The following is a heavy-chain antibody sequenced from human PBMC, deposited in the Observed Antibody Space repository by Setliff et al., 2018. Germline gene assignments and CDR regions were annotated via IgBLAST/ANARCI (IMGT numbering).Heavy chain of an antibody. V-gene: IGHV4-34*01. D-gene: IGHD2-2*01. Sequence: SETLSLTCAVYGGSFTTYFWSWIRQPPGKGLEWIGEISHSGSTNYNPSPKSRVTMSVDRSKNQFSLNLNSVTAADTAVYYFRLAHCSSPSCEEALDYWSQGTLVTVSS. J-gene: IGHJ4*02. CDR2: ISHSGST. CDR1: GGSFTTYF. CDR3: RLAHCSSPSCEEALDY.